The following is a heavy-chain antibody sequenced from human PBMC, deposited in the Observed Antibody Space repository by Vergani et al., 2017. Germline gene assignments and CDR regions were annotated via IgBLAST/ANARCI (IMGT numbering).Heavy chain of an antibody. J-gene: IGHJ6*02. CDR3: AGHRGSGGFFPSSYFYGMDV. D-gene: IGHD3-10*01. CDR1: DSSIMTNPY. V-gene: IGHV4-38-2*01. Sequence: QLQESGPGLVKPSETLTLTCDVSDSSIMTNPYWGWFRQSPGKGLAWIGCIHHSGATHYNSSLKSRVSISIVSSSKFSLSLTSLTAADTAIYYCAGHRGSGGFFPSSYFYGMDVWGHGTTVTVSS. CDR2: IHHSGAT.